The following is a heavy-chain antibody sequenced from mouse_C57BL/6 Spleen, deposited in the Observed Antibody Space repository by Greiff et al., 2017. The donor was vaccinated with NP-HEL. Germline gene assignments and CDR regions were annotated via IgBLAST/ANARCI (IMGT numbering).Heavy chain of an antibody. CDR1: GYTFTSYG. V-gene: IGHV1-81*01. D-gene: IGHD1-1*01. CDR2: IYPRSGNT. J-gene: IGHJ2*01. Sequence: QVQLKQSGAELARPGASVKLSCKASGYTFTSYGISWVKQRTGQGLEWIGEIYPRSGNTYYNEKFKGKATLTADKSSSTAYMELRSLTSEDSAVYFCARWDYGSSYGRIYYFDYWGQGTTLTVSS. CDR3: ARWDYGSSYGRIYYFDY.